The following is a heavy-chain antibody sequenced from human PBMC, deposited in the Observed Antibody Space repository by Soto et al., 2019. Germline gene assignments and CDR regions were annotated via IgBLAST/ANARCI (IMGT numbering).Heavy chain of an antibody. J-gene: IGHJ4*02. D-gene: IGHD3-10*01. Sequence: QLQLQESGPGLVKPSETLSLTCTVSGGSISSSSYYWGWIRQPPGKGLEWIGSIYYSGSSYYNPSLKSRVTISVDTSKNQFSLKLSSVTAADTAVYYCARLSNYNAWFWGQGTLVTVSS. CDR2: IYYSGSS. V-gene: IGHV4-39*01. CDR3: ARLSNYNAWF. CDR1: GGSISSSSYY.